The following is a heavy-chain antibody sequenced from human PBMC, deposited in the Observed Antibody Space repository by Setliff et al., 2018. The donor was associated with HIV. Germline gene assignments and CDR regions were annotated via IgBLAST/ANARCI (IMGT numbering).Heavy chain of an antibody. CDR3: ARDQVAVDSVARWRKEYFMDV. CDR2: INGGTTT. J-gene: IGHJ6*03. V-gene: IGHV3-66*01. CDR1: GITVSGIY. Sequence: LRLSCVASGITVSGIYMTWVRQAPGKGLEWVSVINGGTTTYYADSVKGRFTISRDNSKNTLYLQMNSLRAEDTAVYYCARDQVAVDSVARWRKEYFMDVWGKGTTVTVSS. D-gene: IGHD5-12*01.